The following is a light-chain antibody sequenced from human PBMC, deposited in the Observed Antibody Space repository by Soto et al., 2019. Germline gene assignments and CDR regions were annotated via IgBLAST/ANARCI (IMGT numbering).Light chain of an antibody. Sequence: DVVMTQSPLSLPVTLGQPASISCRSSQSLIHSDGDTYLNWFQQRPGQSPRRLIYKVSDRDSGVPVRFTGRGSGTDFTLKISRVEAADVGVYYCMQGTHWPWTFGQGTEVEIK. V-gene: IGKV2-30*02. CDR3: MQGTHWPWT. CDR1: QSLIHSDGDTY. CDR2: KVS. J-gene: IGKJ1*01.